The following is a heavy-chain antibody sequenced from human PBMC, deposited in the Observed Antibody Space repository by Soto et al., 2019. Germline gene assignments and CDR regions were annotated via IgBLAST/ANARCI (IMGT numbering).Heavy chain of an antibody. CDR3: ARVSWREKYGMDV. V-gene: IGHV3-11*01. J-gene: IGHJ6*02. Sequence: KAGGSLRLSCAASGFTFSDSYMSWIRQAPGKGLEWISYITFSGNTVYYADAWKGRFTISRDNAKNSLYLQMTRLRAEDTAVYYCARVSWREKYGMDVWGQGTTVTVSS. CDR1: GFTFSDSY. CDR2: ITFSGNTV.